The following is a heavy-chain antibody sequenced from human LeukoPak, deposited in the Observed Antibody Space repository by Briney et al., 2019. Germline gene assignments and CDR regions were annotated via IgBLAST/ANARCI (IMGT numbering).Heavy chain of an antibody. J-gene: IGHJ4*02. CDR3: ARDSSGYYYVEDY. V-gene: IGHV3-7*01. CDR1: RFTFSSYW. D-gene: IGHD3-22*01. CDR2: IKQDGSEK. Sequence: GGSLRVSCEAPRFTFSSYWMSWVRQAPGKGLEWVANIKQDGSEKYYVDSVKGRFTISRDNAKNSLYLQMNSLRAEDTAVYYCARDSSGYYYVEDYWGQGILVTVSS.